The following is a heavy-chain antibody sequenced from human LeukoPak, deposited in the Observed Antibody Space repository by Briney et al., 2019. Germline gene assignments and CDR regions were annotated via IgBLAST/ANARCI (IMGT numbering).Heavy chain of an antibody. CDR3: ARADNDYYYYGMDV. Sequence: PGGSLRLSCAATGFAFSRYYMSWVRQAPGKGLEWVSVIYSGGSTYYADSVKGRFTISRDNSKNTLYLQMNSLRAEDTAVYYCARADNDYYYYGMDVWGQGTTVTVSS. D-gene: IGHD2-8*01. V-gene: IGHV3-66*01. J-gene: IGHJ6*02. CDR1: GFAFSRYY. CDR2: IYSGGST.